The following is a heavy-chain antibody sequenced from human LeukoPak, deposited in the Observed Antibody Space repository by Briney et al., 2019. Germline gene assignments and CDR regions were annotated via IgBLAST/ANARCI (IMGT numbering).Heavy chain of an antibody. J-gene: IGHJ4*02. Sequence: GGSLRLSCAASGITFSSYAMSWVRQAPGKGLEWVSTISISGGSTYYADSVKGRFTISRDNSKNTLYLQMNSLRAEDTAVYYCAKDCSTSRCYGDWGRGTLVTVSS. CDR2: ISISGGST. V-gene: IGHV3-23*01. CDR3: AKDCSTSRCYGD. D-gene: IGHD2-2*01. CDR1: GITFSSYA.